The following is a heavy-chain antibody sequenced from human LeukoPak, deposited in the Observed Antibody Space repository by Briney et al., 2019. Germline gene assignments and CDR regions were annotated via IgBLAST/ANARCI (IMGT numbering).Heavy chain of an antibody. CDR2: ISYDGSNK. V-gene: IGHV3-30*19. D-gene: IGHD2-2*01. Sequence: GGSLRLSCAASGFTFSSYGMHWVRQAPGKGLEWVAVISYDGSNKYYADSVKGRFTISRDNSMNTLYLQMNSLRAEDTAVYYCARDDGDIVVVPAAINFDYWGQGTLVTVSS. CDR3: ARDDGDIVVVPAAINFDY. J-gene: IGHJ4*02. CDR1: GFTFSSYG.